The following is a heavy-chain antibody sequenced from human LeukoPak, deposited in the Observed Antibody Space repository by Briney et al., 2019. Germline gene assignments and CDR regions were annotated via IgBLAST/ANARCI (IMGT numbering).Heavy chain of an antibody. CDR1: GFTFSSYW. J-gene: IGHJ4*02. Sequence: GGSLRLSCAASGFTFSSYWMSWVRQAPGKGLEWVANIKQDGSEKYYVDSVKGRFTISRDNAKNSLYLQMNSLRAEYTALYYCARGGENSGFDYWGQGTLVIVSS. CDR2: IKQDGSEK. V-gene: IGHV3-7*01. CDR3: ARGGENSGFDY. D-gene: IGHD6-19*01.